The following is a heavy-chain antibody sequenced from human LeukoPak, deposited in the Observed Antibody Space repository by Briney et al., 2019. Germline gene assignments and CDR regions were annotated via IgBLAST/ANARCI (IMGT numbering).Heavy chain of an antibody. CDR1: GFTFGSYW. Sequence: GGSLRLAWAASGFTFGSYWMSWDRQAPGKGLEWVADIKQDGSDKYYVDSVTGRFTISRDNAENSLYLQINSLRAEDTAVYYCARRAPSFDLWGQGTLDTVSS. CDR3: ARRAPSFDL. J-gene: IGHJ4*02. V-gene: IGHV3-7*01. CDR2: IKQDGSDK.